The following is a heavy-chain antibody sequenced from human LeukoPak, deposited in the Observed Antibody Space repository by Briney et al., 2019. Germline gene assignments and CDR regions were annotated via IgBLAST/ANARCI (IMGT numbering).Heavy chain of an antibody. CDR1: GFTFSSYA. D-gene: IGHD2-2*01. CDR2: ISYDGSNK. V-gene: IGHV3-30*01. J-gene: IGHJ4*02. Sequence: PGRSLRLSCAASGFTFSSYAMHWVRQAPGKGLEWVAVISYDGSNKYYADSVKGRFTISRDNSKNTLYLQMNSLRAEDTAVNYCARMGSNCSSTSCSYFDYWGQGTLVTVSS. CDR3: ARMGSNCSSTSCSYFDY.